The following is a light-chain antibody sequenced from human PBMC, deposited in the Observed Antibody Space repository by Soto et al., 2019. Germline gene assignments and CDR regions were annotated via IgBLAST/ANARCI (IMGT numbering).Light chain of an antibody. CDR1: SSDVGGYKY. CDR3: ASYTSSSTSVI. CDR2: EVS. J-gene: IGLJ2*01. V-gene: IGLV2-14*01. Sequence: QSVLTQPASVSGSPGQSITISCTGTSSDVGGYKYVSWYQQHPDKAPKLIILEVSNRPSGISSRFSGSKSGNTASLAISGLQAEDEADYYCASYTSSSTSVIFGRGTKLTVL.